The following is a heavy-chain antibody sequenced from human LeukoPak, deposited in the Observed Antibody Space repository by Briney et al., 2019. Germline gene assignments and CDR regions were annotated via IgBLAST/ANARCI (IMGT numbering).Heavy chain of an antibody. J-gene: IGHJ4*02. CDR3: ARAPSRYYEDY. CDR1: GYTFTSYG. Sequence: ASVKVSCKASGYTFTSYGISWVRQAPGQGLEWMGWISAYNGNTNYAQKLQGRATMTTDTSTSTAYVELRSLRSDDTAVYYCARAPSRYYEDYWGQGTLVTVSS. V-gene: IGHV1-18*01. CDR2: ISAYNGNT. D-gene: IGHD3-22*01.